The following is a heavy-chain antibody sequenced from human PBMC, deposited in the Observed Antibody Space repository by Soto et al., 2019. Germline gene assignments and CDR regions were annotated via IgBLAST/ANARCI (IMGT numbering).Heavy chain of an antibody. V-gene: IGHV1-18*01. J-gene: IGHJ6*04. CDR2: ISAYNGNT. CDR1: GYSFTTYG. Sequence: QVQLVQSGGEVKKPGASVKVSCKTSGYSFTTYGISWVRQAPGQGLEWMGWISAYNGNTTYAQKLQDIVTMTTDTSTSTAYMELRSLRSDDTAVYYFAREGPAPYYYYCMDVGGEGRTVTVSS. CDR3: AREGPAPYYYYCMDV.